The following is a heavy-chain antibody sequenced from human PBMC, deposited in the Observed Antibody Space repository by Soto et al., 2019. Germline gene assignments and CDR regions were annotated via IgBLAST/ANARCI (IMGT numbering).Heavy chain of an antibody. Sequence: QLQLQESGPGLVKPSETLSLTCTVSGGSISSSSYYWGWIRQPPGKGLEWIGSIYYSGSTYYNPSLKSRVTISVDTSKNQFSLKLSSVTAADTAVYYCARRSVVVVASMLTDAFDIWGQGTMVTVSS. J-gene: IGHJ3*02. D-gene: IGHD2-15*01. V-gene: IGHV4-39*01. CDR1: GGSISSSSYY. CDR2: IYYSGST. CDR3: ARRSVVVVASMLTDAFDI.